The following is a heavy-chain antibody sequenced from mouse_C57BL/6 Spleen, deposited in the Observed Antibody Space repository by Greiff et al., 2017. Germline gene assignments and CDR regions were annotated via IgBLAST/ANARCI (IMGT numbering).Heavy chain of an antibody. CDR3: ATDGYYGWYFDV. CDR2: IYPGSGNT. D-gene: IGHD2-3*01. V-gene: IGHV1-76*01. CDR1: GYTFTDYY. Sequence: QVQLQQSGAELVRPGASVKLSCKASGYTFTDYYINWVKQRPGQGLEWIARIYPGSGNTYYNEKFKGKATLTAEKSSSTAYMQLSSLTSEDSAVYFCATDGYYGWYFDVWGTGTTVTVSS. J-gene: IGHJ1*03.